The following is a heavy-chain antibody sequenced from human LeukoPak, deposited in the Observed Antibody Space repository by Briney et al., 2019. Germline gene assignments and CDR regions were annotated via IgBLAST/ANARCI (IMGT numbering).Heavy chain of an antibody. V-gene: IGHV3-23*01. CDR1: GFTFSSYA. D-gene: IGHD6-13*01. J-gene: IGHJ4*02. CDR2: ISGDGGST. CDR3: EKDRAGTGGFDY. Sequence: GGSLRLSCAASGFTFSSYAMSWVRQAPGKGLERVSFISGDGGSTFYADSVKGRFTISRDNSKNTLYLQMNSLRAEDTAVYYCEKDRAGTGGFDYWGQGTLVTVSS.